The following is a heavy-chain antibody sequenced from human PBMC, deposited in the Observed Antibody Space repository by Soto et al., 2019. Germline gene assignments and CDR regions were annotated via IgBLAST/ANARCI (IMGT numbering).Heavy chain of an antibody. D-gene: IGHD6-19*01. J-gene: IGHJ4*02. CDR1: GFTFSSFA. V-gene: IGHV3-21*01. Sequence: EVQLVEFGGGLVKPGGSLRLSCAASGFTFSSFAMSWVRQAPGKGLEWVSSITSSSTYIYYAESVKGRFTISRDNAKNSLYLLPNGLGVGDRGVHYCSRAPIGSGWWVDDWGLGTLVTGSS. CDR3: SRAPIGSGWWVDD. CDR2: ITSSSTYI.